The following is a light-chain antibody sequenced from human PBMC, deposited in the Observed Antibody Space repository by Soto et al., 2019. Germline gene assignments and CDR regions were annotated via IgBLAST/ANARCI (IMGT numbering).Light chain of an antibody. CDR1: QSVLYSSNTETY. CDR2: WAS. J-gene: IGKJ2*01. V-gene: IGKV4-1*01. Sequence: DIVMTQSPDSLAVSLGERATINCTSRQSVLYSSNTETYLALYQQRPGPPPKLLMYWASTREAGVPDRFSGSGSGTDCTRTITSLQAEEGAVYYCQQYESTPPTFGQGTKLEIK. CDR3: QQYESTPPT.